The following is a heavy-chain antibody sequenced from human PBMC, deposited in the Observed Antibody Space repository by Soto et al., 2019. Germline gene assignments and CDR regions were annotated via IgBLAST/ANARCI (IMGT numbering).Heavy chain of an antibody. Sequence: GSLRLCCAAARLSVSTSHISWVRQAPGKGLEWVSVIYSGGATHYAVSVKGRLIISRDKSKNTVDLQMNSLRAEDTAVYYCTRAYGSGSYYIFYWGQGTLVTVS. CDR1: RLSVSTSH. V-gene: IGHV3-53*01. D-gene: IGHD3-10*01. CDR3: TRAYGSGSYYIFY. J-gene: IGHJ4*02. CDR2: IYSGGAT.